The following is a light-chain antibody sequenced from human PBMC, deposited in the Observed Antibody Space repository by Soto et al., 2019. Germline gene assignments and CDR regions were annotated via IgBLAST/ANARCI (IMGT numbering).Light chain of an antibody. J-gene: IGKJ1*01. CDR3: QQYNNWPPWT. CDR2: GAS. V-gene: IGKV3-15*01. CDR1: QRVSTN. Sequence: ETVMTQSPATLSVSPGERATLSCRAIQRVSTNLACSQQKLGQAPRLLMYGASTRATGIPARFSGSGSGTEFTLTISSLQSEDFAVYYCQQYNNWPPWTFGQGTKVEIK.